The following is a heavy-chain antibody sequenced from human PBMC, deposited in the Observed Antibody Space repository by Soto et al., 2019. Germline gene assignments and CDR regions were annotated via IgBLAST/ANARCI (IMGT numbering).Heavy chain of an antibody. J-gene: IGHJ1*01. CDR2: IHFSGNI. D-gene: IGHD2-15*01. V-gene: IGHV4-61*03. Sequence: QVQLQESGPGLVKPSETLSLICSVSDGSVSSGIYYWSWIRQPPGKGLEWIGYIHFSGNINYNPSLKRRVPMSLDTSKNHLSHKLSSVTAADTAVYYCGSGGAAYQRGRDWGQGTLVTVSS. CDR3: GSGGAAYQRGRD. CDR1: DGSVSSGIYY.